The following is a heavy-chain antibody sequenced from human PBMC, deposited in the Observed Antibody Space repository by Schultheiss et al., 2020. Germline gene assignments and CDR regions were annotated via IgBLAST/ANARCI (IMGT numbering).Heavy chain of an antibody. CDR3: ASIPYYYDSSGSGGY. V-gene: IGHV4-31*03. Sequence: SETLSLTCTVSGGSINSGDSYWSWIRQHPGKGLEWIGYIYYSGSTYYNPSLKSRVTISVDTSKNQFSLKLSSVTAADTAVYYCASIPYYYDSSGSGGYWGQGTLVTVSS. D-gene: IGHD3-22*01. CDR1: GGSINSGDSY. CDR2: IYYSGST. J-gene: IGHJ4*02.